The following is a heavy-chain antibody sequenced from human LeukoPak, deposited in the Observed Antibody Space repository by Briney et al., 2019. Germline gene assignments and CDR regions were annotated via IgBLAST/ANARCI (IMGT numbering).Heavy chain of an antibody. CDR1: GFTYSSYW. CDR2: IKKDGSKK. J-gene: IGHJ4*02. Sequence: GGAVSDTCPATGFTYSSYWMDGVGPAGCRGGEGVANIKKDGSKKYYVDSVKGRFTISRDNDKNSLFLQMTSLRAEDTAVYYCARVGGRYRPLGYWGQGTLVTVSS. D-gene: IGHD3-16*02. CDR3: ARVGGRYRPLGY. V-gene: IGHV3-7*01.